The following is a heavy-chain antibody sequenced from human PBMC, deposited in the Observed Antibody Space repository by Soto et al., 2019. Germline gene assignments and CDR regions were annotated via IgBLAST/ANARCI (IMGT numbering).Heavy chain of an antibody. CDR1: GYSFTSYW. CDR3: ARHDRGPAFAVDV. CDR2: IYPDDSDT. V-gene: IGHV5-51*01. Sequence: PGESLKISCKASGYSFTSYWIGWVRQMPGKGLEWMGIIYPDDSDTRYSPSFQGQVTISADKSISTAYLQWSSLKASDTAMYYCARHDRGPAFAVDVWGKGTTVTVAS. D-gene: IGHD2-2*01. J-gene: IGHJ6*04.